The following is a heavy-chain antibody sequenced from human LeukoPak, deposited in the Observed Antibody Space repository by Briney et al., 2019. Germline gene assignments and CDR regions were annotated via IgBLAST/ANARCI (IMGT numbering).Heavy chain of an antibody. CDR3: ASGGLFSSSLMGYFDY. CDR1: GGTFSSYA. Sequence: ASVKVSCKASGGTFSSYAISWVRQAPGQGLEWMGGIIPIFGTANYAQKFQGRVTITADESTSTAYMELSSLRSEDTAVYYCASGGLFSSSLMGYFDYWGQGTLVTVSS. V-gene: IGHV1-69*13. D-gene: IGHD6-6*01. CDR2: IIPIFGTA. J-gene: IGHJ4*02.